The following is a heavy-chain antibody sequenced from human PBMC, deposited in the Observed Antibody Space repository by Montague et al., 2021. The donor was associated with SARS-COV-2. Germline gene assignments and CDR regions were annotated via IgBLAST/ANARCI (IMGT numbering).Heavy chain of an antibody. CDR1: GGSFSGYY. CDR3: ARHYSATLPAVY. CDR2: ISDSGST. D-gene: IGHD2-15*01. Sequence: SETLSLTCAVYGGSFSGYYWSWFRQPPGKGLEWIGYISDSGSTNYNPSLTSRVTMSVDTSKNQFSLKVNSVTAADTAMYYCARHYSATLPAVYWGQGTLVTVSS. J-gene: IGHJ4*02. V-gene: IGHV4-59*08.